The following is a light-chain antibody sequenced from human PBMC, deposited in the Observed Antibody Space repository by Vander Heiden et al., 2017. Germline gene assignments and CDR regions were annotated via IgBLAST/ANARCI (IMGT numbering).Light chain of an antibody. CDR1: SSNIGSNY. CDR3: AAWDDSLSGRV. CDR2: SNN. Sequence: QSVLTPPPSASGTPGQRVTIPCSASSSNIGSNYVYWYQQLPATAPKLLIYSNNQRPSGVPDRFSGSKSGTSASLAISGLRSEDEADYYCAAWDDSLSGRVFGGGTKLTVL. J-gene: IGLJ3*02. V-gene: IGLV1-47*02.